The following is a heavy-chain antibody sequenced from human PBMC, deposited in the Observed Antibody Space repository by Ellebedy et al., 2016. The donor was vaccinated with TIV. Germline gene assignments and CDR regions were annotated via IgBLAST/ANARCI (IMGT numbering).Heavy chain of an antibody. J-gene: IGHJ4*02. D-gene: IGHD2-8*01. V-gene: IGHV4-4*08. CDR2: VSNSGSA. CDR1: GTSINSYY. CDR3: ARTFSPHCSSGVCYMAYYFDY. Sequence: MPSETLSLTCTVSGTSINSYYWTWIRQPPGKGLEWIGDVSNSGSANYNPALRSRVTTSLDTSKNQFSLKLTSVTAADTAVYYCARTFSPHCSSGVCYMAYYFDYWGQGTLVTVSS.